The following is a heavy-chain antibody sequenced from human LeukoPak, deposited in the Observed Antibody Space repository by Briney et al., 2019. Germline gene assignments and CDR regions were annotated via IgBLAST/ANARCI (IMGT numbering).Heavy chain of an antibody. CDR3: TRGPFLNGNAYNWFDP. CDR1: GYTFTSFD. D-gene: IGHD1-20*01. J-gene: IGHJ5*02. Sequence: ASVKVSCKTSGYTFTSFDINWVRHTTGHGPEWMGWANCGNENTRYARKFQGRVAITRDTSTRTVYLELNNLSSDDTAMYYCTRGPFLNGNAYNWFDPWGQGTLVTVSS. CDR2: ANCGNENT. V-gene: IGHV1-8*03.